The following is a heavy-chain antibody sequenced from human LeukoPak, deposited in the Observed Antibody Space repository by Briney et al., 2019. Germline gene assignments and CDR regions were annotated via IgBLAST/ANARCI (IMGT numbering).Heavy chain of an antibody. J-gene: IGHJ4*02. CDR1: GGSISSRGYN. D-gene: IGHD3-10*01. Sequence: PSETLSLTCAVSGGSISSRGYNWTWIRQSAGKGLEWIGRIYPSGSANYNPSFKSRVTISLDASKNQFSLKLSSVTAADTALYYCAREPAAGSGNYWGQGTLVTVSS. CDR2: IYPSGSA. V-gene: IGHV4-61*02. CDR3: AREPAAGSGNY.